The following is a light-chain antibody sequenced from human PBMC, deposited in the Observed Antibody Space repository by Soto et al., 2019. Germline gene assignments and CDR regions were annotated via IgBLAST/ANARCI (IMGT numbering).Light chain of an antibody. J-gene: IGLJ3*02. V-gene: IGLV2-14*01. CDR3: CSYTRSYTWV. CDR2: KVS. CDR1: SSDVGDGDF. Sequence: QSALTQPASVSRSPRQSITISCTGTSSDVGDGDFVSWYQQRPGNAPKLMIYKVSNRPSGVSNRFSGSKSGNTASLTISGLQAEDETDYYCCSYTRSYTWVFGGGTKLTLL.